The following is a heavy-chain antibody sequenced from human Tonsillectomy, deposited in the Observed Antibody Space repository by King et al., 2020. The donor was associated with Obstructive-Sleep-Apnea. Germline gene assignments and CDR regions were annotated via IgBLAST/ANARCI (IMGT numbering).Heavy chain of an antibody. Sequence: EVQLVESGGGLVQPGGSLRLSCAVSGFTFTNYWMSWVRQAPGRGLEWVANIRQDGGDQFYADSVKGRITTSRDNAKNSLYLQMTSLRAEDTAVYYCTRDYASTGTAGYYGIDYWGQGTLVTVSS. D-gene: IGHD3-22*01. V-gene: IGHV3-7*01. J-gene: IGHJ4*02. CDR1: GFTFTNYW. CDR2: IRQDGGDQ. CDR3: TRDYASTGTAGYYGIDY.